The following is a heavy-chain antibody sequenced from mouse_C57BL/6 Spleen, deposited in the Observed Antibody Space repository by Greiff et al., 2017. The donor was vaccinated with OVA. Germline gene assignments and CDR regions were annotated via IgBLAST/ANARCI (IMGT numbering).Heavy chain of an antibody. D-gene: IGHD2-12*01. CDR3: ARYYTGYDMDC. Sequence: QVQLQQPGAELVLPGASVKLSCKASGYTFTSYWMHWVKQRPGQGLEWIGEIDPSDSYTNYNHKFKGKSTLTVDKSSSTAYMQLSSLTSVDSAVYDCARYYTGYDMDCWGQGTSVTVA. V-gene: IGHV1-69*01. CDR1: GYTFTSYW. J-gene: IGHJ4*01. CDR2: IDPSDSYT.